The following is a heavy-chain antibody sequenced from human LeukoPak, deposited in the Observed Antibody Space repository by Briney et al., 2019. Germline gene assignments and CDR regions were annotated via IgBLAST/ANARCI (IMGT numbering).Heavy chain of an antibody. D-gene: IGHD4-23*01. J-gene: IGHJ6*03. Sequence: SETLSLTCAVSGYSISSGYYWGWIRQPPGKGLEGIGSIYHSGSTYYNPSLKRGVTISVDTKKNKFCVRMSSVTAADTAVYYCARLYYGGITYYYYYMDVWGKGTTVTVSS. V-gene: IGHV4-38-2*01. CDR3: ARLYYGGITYYYYYMDV. CDR2: IYHSGST. CDR1: GYSISSGYY.